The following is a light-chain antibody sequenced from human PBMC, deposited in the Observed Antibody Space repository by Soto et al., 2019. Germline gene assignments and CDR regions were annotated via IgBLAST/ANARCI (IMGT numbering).Light chain of an antibody. J-gene: IGLJ1*01. Sequence: QSALTQPASVSGSPGQSITISCTGTSSDVGSYNLVSWYQQHPGKAPKLMIYEGSKRPSGVSNRFSGSKSGNTASLTISGLRAGDEVIYSCCSYAGSSLSFFVFETGTRAPAL. CDR1: SSDVGSYNL. CDR3: CSYAGSSLSFFV. V-gene: IGLV2-23*01. CDR2: EGS.